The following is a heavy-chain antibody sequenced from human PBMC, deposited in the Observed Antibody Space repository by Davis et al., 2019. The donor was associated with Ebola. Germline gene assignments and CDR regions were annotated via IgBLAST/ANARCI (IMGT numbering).Heavy chain of an antibody. CDR2: ISSSSSYI. Sequence: PGGSLRLSCAVSGITFSSYSMNWVRQAPGKGLEWVSSISSSSSYIYYADSVKGRFTISRDNAKNSLYLQMNSLRAEDTAVYYCATAMVQGVISMVDYWGQGTLVTVSS. J-gene: IGHJ4*02. V-gene: IGHV3-21*01. CDR1: GITFSSYS. D-gene: IGHD3-10*01. CDR3: ATAMVQGVISMVDY.